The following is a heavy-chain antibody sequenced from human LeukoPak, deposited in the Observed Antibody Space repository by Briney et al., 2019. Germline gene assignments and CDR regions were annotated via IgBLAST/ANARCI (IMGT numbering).Heavy chain of an antibody. D-gene: IGHD1-20*01. CDR2: IIPILGIA. Sequence: SVKVSCKASGGTFSSYAISWVRQAPGQGLEWMGRIIPILGIANYAQKFQGRVTMTEDTSTDTAYMELSSLRSEDTAVYYCATDSPLTGTTGIFDYWGQGTLVTVSS. J-gene: IGHJ4*02. CDR3: ATDSPLTGTTGIFDY. V-gene: IGHV1-69*04. CDR1: GGTFSSYA.